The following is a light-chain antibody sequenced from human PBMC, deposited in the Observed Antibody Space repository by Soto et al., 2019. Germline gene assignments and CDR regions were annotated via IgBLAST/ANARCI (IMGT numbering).Light chain of an antibody. V-gene: IGKV2-30*02. J-gene: IGKJ2*01. Sequence: DVVMTQSPLYLPVTLGQPASISCGSSQGLVHSDGNTYLNWVRLRPGQSPRCLIYKVSNRDSGVPDRLRGGGSGTDCTLKLSRVAAADVGVYSVMQATHWPYTFGQGNKLEI. CDR2: KVS. CDR3: MQATHWPYT. CDR1: QGLVHSDGNTY.